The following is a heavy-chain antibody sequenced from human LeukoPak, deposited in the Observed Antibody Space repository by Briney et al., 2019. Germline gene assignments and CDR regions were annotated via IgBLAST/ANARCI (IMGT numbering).Heavy chain of an antibody. V-gene: IGHV1-2*02. CDR1: GYTFTGYY. Sequence: ASVRVSCKASGYTFTGYYMHWVRQAPGQGLEWMGWINPNSGGTNYAQKFQGRVTMTRNTSISTAYMELSSLRSEDTAVYYCARGPPDYYDSLWGQGTLVTVSS. CDR2: INPNSGGT. D-gene: IGHD3-22*01. J-gene: IGHJ4*02. CDR3: ARGPPDYYDSL.